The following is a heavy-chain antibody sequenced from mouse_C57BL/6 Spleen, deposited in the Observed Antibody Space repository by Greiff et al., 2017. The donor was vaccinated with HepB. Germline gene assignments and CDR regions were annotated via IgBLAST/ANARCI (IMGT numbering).Heavy chain of an antibody. J-gene: IGHJ4*01. CDR2: ISNGGGST. V-gene: IGHV5-12*01. CDR1: GFTFSDYY. CDR3: AKGNWGYAMDY. Sequence: EVMLVESGGGLVQPGGSLKLSCAASGFTFSDYYMYWVRQTPEKRLEWVAYISNGGGSTYYPDTVKGRFTISRDNAKNTLYLQMSRLKSEDTAMYYCAKGNWGYAMDYWGQGTSVTVSS. D-gene: IGHD4-1*01.